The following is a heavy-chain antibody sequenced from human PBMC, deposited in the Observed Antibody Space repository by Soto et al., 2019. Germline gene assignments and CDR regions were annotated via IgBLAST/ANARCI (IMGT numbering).Heavy chain of an antibody. V-gene: IGHV3-48*03. CDR1: GFTFSSYE. CDR2: ISSSGSTI. CDR3: ARDLRVPREM. D-gene: IGHD3-10*01. J-gene: IGHJ4*02. Sequence: EVQLVESGGGLVQPGGSLRLSCAASGFTFSSYEMNWVRQAPGKGLEWVSYISSSGSTINYADSVKGRFTISRDNAKNSLYLQMNSLRAEDTAVYYCARDLRVPREMGGQGTLVTVSS.